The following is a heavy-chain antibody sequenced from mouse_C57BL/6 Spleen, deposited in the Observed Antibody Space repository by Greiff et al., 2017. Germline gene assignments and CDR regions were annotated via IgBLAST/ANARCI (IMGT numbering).Heavy chain of an antibody. CDR3: ARGGYDPYYFDY. J-gene: IGHJ2*01. CDR2: IYPGDGDT. Sequence: QVQLQQPGAELVKPGASVKLSCKASGYTFTSYWMHWVKQRPGKGLEWIGQIYPGDGDTNYNGKFKGKATLTADKSSSTAYMQLSSLTSEDSAVYFCARGGYDPYYFDYWGQGTTLTVSS. D-gene: IGHD2-3*01. V-gene: IGHV1-80*01. CDR1: GYTFTSYW.